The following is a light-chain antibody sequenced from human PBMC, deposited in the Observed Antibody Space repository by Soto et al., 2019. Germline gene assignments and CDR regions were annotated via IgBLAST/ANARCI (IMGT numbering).Light chain of an antibody. J-gene: IGKJ5*01. V-gene: IGKV3-20*01. CDR1: QRDINSY. CDR3: QQYGSSPRT. Sequence: IGVTLSPGTLSLSPGEIATPSCRASQRDINSYLTWYQQKPGQAPKLLIYGASSRATGIPDRFSGSGSGTDFTLTISRLQAEDVAVYYCQQYGSSPRTFAQGTRL. CDR2: GAS.